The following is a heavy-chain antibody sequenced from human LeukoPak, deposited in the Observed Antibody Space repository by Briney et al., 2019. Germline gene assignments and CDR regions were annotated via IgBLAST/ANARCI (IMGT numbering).Heavy chain of an antibody. CDR3: AGTYYGFWSGYYPHYYYYYMDV. CDR2: IYYSGST. CDR1: GGSISSYY. V-gene: IGHV4-59*01. J-gene: IGHJ6*03. Sequence: ASETLSLTCTVSGGSISSYYWSWLRRPPGKGLEWIGYIYYSGSTNYNPSLKSRVTISVDTSKNQFSLKLSSVTAADTAVYYCAGTYYGFWSGYYPHYYYYYMDVWGKGTTVTVSS. D-gene: IGHD3-3*01.